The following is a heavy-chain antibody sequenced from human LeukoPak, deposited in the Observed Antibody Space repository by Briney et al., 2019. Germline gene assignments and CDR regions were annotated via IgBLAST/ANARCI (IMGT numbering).Heavy chain of an antibody. CDR3: ALNYYSSGSLLDY. CDR1: GVSISSSSYY. CDR2: IYYSGST. Sequence: PAETLSLTCTVSGVSISSSSYYWGWIRQPPGKGLEWIGSIYYSGSTYYNPSLKSRVTISVDTSKNQFSLKLSSVTAADTPVYYCALNYYSSGSLLDYWGQGTLVTVSS. V-gene: IGHV4-39*01. J-gene: IGHJ4*02. D-gene: IGHD3-10*01.